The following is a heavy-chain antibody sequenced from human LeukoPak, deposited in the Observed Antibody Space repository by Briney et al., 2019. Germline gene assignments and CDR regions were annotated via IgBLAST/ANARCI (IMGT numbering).Heavy chain of an antibody. D-gene: IGHD2-15*01. CDR2: INPNSGGT. CDR1: GYIFTGYY. V-gene: IGHV1-2*02. Sequence: ASVKVSCKASGYIFTGYYMHWVRQAPGQGLERMGWINPNSGGTDYAQKFQGRVTMTRDTSISTAYMELSRLRSDDTAVYYCARTHSYYYYYYMDVWGKGTTVTVSS. CDR3: ARTHSYYYYYYMDV. J-gene: IGHJ6*03.